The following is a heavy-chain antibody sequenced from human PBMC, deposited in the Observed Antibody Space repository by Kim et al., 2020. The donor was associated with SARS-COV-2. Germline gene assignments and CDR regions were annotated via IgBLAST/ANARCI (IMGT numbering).Heavy chain of an antibody. CDR3: ARGLAAAGFDAFDI. CDR2: ISYDGSNK. V-gene: IGHV3-30-3*01. CDR1: GFTFSSYA. Sequence: GRSLRLSCAASGFTFSSYAMHWVRQAPGKGLEWVAVISYDGSNKYYADSVKGRFTISRDNSKNTLYLQMNSLRAEDTAVYYCARGLAAAGFDAFDIWGKG. J-gene: IGHJ3*02. D-gene: IGHD6-13*01.